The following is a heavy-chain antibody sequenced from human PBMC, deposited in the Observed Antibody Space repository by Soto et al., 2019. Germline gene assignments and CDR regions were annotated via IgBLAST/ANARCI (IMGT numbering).Heavy chain of an antibody. J-gene: IGHJ3*02. V-gene: IGHV3-33*01. CDR3: ARSNQLMNAFDI. CDR1: GLTFSSYG. CDR2: IWYDGSNK. Sequence: GGSLRLSCAASGLTFSSYGMHWVRQAPGKGLEWVAVIWYDGSNKYYADSVKGRFTISRDNSKNTLYLQMNSLRAEDTAVYYCARSNQLMNAFDIWGQGTMVTVSS.